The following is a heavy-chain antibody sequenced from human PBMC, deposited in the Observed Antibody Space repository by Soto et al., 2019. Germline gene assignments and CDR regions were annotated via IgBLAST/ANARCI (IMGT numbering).Heavy chain of an antibody. Sequence: SETLSVTCTVSGGSISSGDYYWSWIRKPPGKGLEWIGYIYYSGSTYYNPSLKSRVTISVDTSKNQFSLKLSSVTAADTAVYYCARGWGRTPSYYYYGMDVWGQGTTVTVSS. CDR3: ARGWGRTPSYYYYGMDV. CDR1: GGSISSGDYY. CDR2: IYYSGST. D-gene: IGHD3-16*01. J-gene: IGHJ6*02. V-gene: IGHV4-30-4*08.